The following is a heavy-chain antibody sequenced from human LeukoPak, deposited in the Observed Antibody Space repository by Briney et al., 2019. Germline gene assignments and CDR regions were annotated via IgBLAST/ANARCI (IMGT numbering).Heavy chain of an antibody. Sequence: PGGSLRLSCAASGFTFSSYAMSWVRQAPGKGLERVSAISGSGGSTYYADSVKGRFTISRDNSKNTLYLQMNSLRAEDTAVYYCAKDHSSGWDERDHWGQGTLVTVSS. D-gene: IGHD6-19*01. J-gene: IGHJ4*02. CDR3: AKDHSSGWDERDH. V-gene: IGHV3-23*01. CDR2: ISGSGGST. CDR1: GFTFSSYA.